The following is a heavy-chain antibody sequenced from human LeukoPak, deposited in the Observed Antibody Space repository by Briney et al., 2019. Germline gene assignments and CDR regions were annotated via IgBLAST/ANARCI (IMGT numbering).Heavy chain of an antibody. D-gene: IGHD3-10*01. CDR1: GYTFTSYY. Sequence: ASVKVSCKASGYTFTSYYMHWVRQAPGQGLEWMGIINPRGGSTSYAQKFQGRVTMTRDTSTSTVYMELSSLRSEDTAVYYCARKDSVSRGLYYYYYGMDVWGQGTTVTVSS. V-gene: IGHV1-46*01. CDR3: ARKDSVSRGLYYYYYGMDV. CDR2: INPRGGST. J-gene: IGHJ6*02.